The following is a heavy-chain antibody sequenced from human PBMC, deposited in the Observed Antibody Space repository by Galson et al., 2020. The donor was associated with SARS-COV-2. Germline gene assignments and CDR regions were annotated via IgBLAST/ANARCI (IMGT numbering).Heavy chain of an antibody. D-gene: IGHD3-10*01. CDR3: ARAPTSISNPHFFDA. V-gene: IGHV5-51*01. CDR1: GYRFIDYW. Sequence: GESLKISCTGSGYRFIDYWIGWVRQMPGKGLEWVGIIYPGDSDTRYSPSFEGHVIISSDNSIRTAYLGWSSLKASDTATYYCARAPTSISNPHFFDAWGQGTRVSVSS. CDR2: IYPGDSDT. J-gene: IGHJ4*02.